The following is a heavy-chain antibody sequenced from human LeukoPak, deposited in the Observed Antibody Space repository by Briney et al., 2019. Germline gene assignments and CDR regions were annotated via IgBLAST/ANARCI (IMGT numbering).Heavy chain of an antibody. J-gene: IGHJ4*02. CDR1: GFTFSSYG. V-gene: IGHV3-30*18. Sequence: GRSLRLSCAASGFTFSSYGMHWVRQAPGKGLEWVAVISYNGSNKYYADSVKGRFTISRDNSKNTLYLQMNRLRAEDTAVYYCAKAASYFDWLFDYWGQGTLVTVSS. D-gene: IGHD3-9*01. CDR3: AKAASYFDWLFDY. CDR2: ISYNGSNK.